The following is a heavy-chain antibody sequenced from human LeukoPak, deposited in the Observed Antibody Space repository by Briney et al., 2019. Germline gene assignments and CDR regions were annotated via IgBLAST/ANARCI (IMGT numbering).Heavy chain of an antibody. Sequence: GGSLRLSCEASGFTFDDYGMHWVRQAPGKGLEWVSTISWNSASVGYVDSVKGRFTISRDNAKKTLYLQMNSLRPEDTALYYCAKDYGYSSSWYDYWGQGTLVSVSS. CDR2: ISWNSASV. CDR3: AKDYGYSSSWYDY. V-gene: IGHV3-9*01. J-gene: IGHJ4*02. CDR1: GFTFDDYG. D-gene: IGHD6-13*01.